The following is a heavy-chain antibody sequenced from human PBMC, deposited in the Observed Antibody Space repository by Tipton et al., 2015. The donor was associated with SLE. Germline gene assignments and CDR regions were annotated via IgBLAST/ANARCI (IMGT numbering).Heavy chain of an antibody. Sequence: TLSLTCTVSSGSINSYYWSWIRQPPGKGLEWIGYIYSSGSTNYNPSLQSRVTISVDTSKNQFSLRLTSVTAADTAVYYCARGRPAFDSWGQGALVTVSS. CDR2: IYSSGST. J-gene: IGHJ4*02. CDR1: SGSINSYY. CDR3: ARGRPAFDS. V-gene: IGHV4-59*01.